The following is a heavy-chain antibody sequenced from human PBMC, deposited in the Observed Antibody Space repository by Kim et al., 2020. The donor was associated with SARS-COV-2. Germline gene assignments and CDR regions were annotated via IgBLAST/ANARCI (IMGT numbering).Heavy chain of an antibody. CDR3: ARDREGRCDYFDY. Sequence: AQKLQDRVSMTTDASTSTAYMELRSLRSDDTAVYYCARDREGRCDYFDYWGQGTLVTVSS. J-gene: IGHJ4*02. V-gene: IGHV1-18*01.